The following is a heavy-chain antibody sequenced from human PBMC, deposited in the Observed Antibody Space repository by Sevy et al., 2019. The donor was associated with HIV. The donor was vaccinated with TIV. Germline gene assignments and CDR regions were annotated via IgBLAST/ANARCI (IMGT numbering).Heavy chain of an antibody. CDR3: ARWDV. Sequence: GGSLRLSCAASGFTFSSYWMNWVRQAPGKGLEGVDNIKEDGSDKYYVDAVKGRFTISRDNAQNSLYLEMSSLRAEDTAVYYCARWDVWGKGTTVTVSS. CDR2: IKEDGSDK. CDR1: GFTFSSYW. V-gene: IGHV3-7*01. J-gene: IGHJ6*04.